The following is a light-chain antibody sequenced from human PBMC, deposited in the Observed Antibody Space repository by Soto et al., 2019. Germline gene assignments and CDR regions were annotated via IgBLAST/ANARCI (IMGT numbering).Light chain of an antibody. CDR3: FSYTSSGAYV. CDR1: SSDVGNYKY. CDR2: EVS. J-gene: IGLJ1*01. V-gene: IGLV2-14*01. Sequence: QSFLTQPASVSGSPGQSITISCTGTSSDVGNYKYVSWYQQRPGKTPKLMIYEVSNRPSGDSNRFSGSKSGNTASLNISGLQAEDETDYYCFSYTSSGAYVFGTGTKVTVL.